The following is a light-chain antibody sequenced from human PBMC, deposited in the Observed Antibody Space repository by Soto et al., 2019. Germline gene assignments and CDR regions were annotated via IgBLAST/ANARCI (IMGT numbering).Light chain of an antibody. Sequence: QSALTQPASLSGSPGHSITNACTGTSSYIGGYNFVSWYQQHTGKAPKLLIYDVGNRPSGVSNRFSGSKSGNTAALTISGLQAEDEAHYYCNSYRTVSTYVFGTGTKLTVL. CDR1: SSYIGGYNF. J-gene: IGLJ1*01. V-gene: IGLV2-14*01. CDR2: DVG. CDR3: NSYRTVSTYV.